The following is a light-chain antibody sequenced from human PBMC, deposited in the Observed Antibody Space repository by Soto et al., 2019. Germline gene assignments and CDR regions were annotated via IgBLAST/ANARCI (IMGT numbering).Light chain of an antibody. CDR3: SSYTTSSTL. V-gene: IGLV2-14*01. CDR2: DVS. CDR1: SSDVGDYNS. J-gene: IGLJ2*01. Sequence: QSALTQPASVSGSPGQSITMSCTGTSSDVGDYNSVSWYQQHPGKAPKVMIYDVSNRPSGVSNRFSGSKSGNTASLTISGLQAEEEADYYCSSYTTSSTLFGGGTKLTVL.